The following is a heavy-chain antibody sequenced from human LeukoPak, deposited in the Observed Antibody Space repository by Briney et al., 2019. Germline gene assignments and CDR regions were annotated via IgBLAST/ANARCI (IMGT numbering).Heavy chain of an antibody. D-gene: IGHD3-22*01. V-gene: IGHV1-46*01. CDR3: ARGKYIYDSRPVAGWYFDY. CDR2: INPSGGST. CDR1: GYTFTSYY. Sequence: ASVKVSCKASGYTFTSYYMHWVRQAPGQGLEWMGIINPSGGSTSYAQKFQGRVTMTRDTSTSTVYMELSSLRSEDTAVYYCARGKYIYDSRPVAGWYFDYWGQGTLVTVSS. J-gene: IGHJ4*02.